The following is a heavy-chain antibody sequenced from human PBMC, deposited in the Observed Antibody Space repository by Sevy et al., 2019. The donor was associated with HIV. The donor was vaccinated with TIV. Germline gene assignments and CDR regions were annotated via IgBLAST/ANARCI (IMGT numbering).Heavy chain of an antibody. CDR3: ARDVDTPFVRSFDS. CDR2: ISSSSRTI. J-gene: IGHJ4*02. CDR1: GLTLSSDS. D-gene: IGHD5-18*01. V-gene: IGHV3-48*02. Sequence: GGSLRLSCVVSGLTLSSDSTNWVRQAPGKGLEWLAYISSSSRTIYYADSVEGRFTISRDNDKKSVFLQMNNLRDEDSATYYCARDVDTPFVRSFDSWGQGTLVTVSS.